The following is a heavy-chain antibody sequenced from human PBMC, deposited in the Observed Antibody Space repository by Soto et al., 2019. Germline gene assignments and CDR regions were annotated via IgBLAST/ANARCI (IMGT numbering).Heavy chain of an antibody. J-gene: IGHJ4*02. CDR1: GFSVSTNY. D-gene: IGHD3-10*01. CDR3: TRLRVADSQHSGLGDS. Sequence: EVQLVESGGGLVRPGGSLRLSCAASGFSVSTNYMNWVRQAPGKGLEWVSVMCSSGNTDYADSVRGRFTISRDNSKNTLYLQMNSLRAEDTAVYYCTRLRVADSQHSGLGDSWGQGTLVTVSS. V-gene: IGHV3-66*04. CDR2: MCSSGNT.